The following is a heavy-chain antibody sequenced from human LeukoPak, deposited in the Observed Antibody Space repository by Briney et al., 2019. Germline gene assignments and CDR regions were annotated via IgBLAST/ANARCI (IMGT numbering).Heavy chain of an antibody. D-gene: IGHD4-17*01. V-gene: IGHV7-4-1*02. CDR1: GYIFTSYA. Sequence: ASVKVSCKASGYIFTSYAMNWVRQAPGQGLEWMGWINTNTGNPTYAQGFTGRFVFSLDTSVSTAYLQISSLKAEDTAVYYCARVVHDYGDYELVYWGQGTLVTVSS. J-gene: IGHJ4*02. CDR2: INTNTGNP. CDR3: ARVVHDYGDYELVY.